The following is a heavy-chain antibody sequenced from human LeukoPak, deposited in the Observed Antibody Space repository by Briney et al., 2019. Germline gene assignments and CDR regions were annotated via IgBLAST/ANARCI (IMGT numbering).Heavy chain of an antibody. V-gene: IGHV3-49*03. Sequence: GGSLRLSCTTSGFTFCDHGVSWFRQAPGKGPEWISFIKTKTYGGTTEYAASVKGRFTISRDDSTRIAYLQMDSLKPEDTAVYYCSRGVIVGAAYFDYWGQGTLVTVSS. J-gene: IGHJ4*02. CDR1: GFTFCDHG. CDR3: SRGVIVGAAYFDY. D-gene: IGHD1-26*01. CDR2: IKTKTYGGTT.